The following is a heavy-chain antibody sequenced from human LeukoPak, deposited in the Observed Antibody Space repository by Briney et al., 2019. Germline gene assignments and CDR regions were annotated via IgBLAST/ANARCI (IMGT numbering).Heavy chain of an antibody. CDR2: ISTSGGTT. CDR1: GFTFSSYA. J-gene: IGHJ4*02. V-gene: IGHV3-23*01. D-gene: IGHD3-22*01. CDR3: AVMHRYYDGSGYWVQ. Sequence: GGSLRLSCAASGFTFSSYAMGWVRQAPGKGLEWVSGISTSGGTTSYAESVKGRFTVSRDNPRNTLYMEMNSLRDEDTAVYYCAVMHRYYDGSGYWVQWGQGTLVTVSS.